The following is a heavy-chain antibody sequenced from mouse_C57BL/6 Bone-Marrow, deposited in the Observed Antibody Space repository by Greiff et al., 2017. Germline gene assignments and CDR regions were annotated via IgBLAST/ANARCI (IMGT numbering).Heavy chain of an antibody. CDR2: LSSGGSYT. V-gene: IGHV5-6*01. Sequence: EVQVVESGGDLVKPGGSLKLSCAASGFTFSSYGMSWVRQTPDKRLEWVATLSSGGSYTYYPDSVKGRFTISRDNAKNTLYLQLSSLKSEDTAMYYCARRPVYYGNYGYAMDYWGQGTSVTVSS. D-gene: IGHD2-1*01. CDR1: GFTFSSYG. CDR3: ARRPVYYGNYGYAMDY. J-gene: IGHJ4*01.